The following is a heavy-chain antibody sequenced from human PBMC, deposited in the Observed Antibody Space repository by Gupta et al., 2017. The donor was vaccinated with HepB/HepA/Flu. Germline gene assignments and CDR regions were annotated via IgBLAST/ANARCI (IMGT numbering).Heavy chain of an antibody. Sequence: EVRLLASGGGLVQPGGSLRLSCPAFGFTFRTYPMSWVRQAPWKGLEWVSGIGGTGVDTQYADSVKGRFTISRDNPKNTLYLQMNSLRAEDTAVDYCAKSLWGGFDYWGPGTLVTVSS. CDR2: IGGTGVDT. CDR3: AKSLWGGFDY. CDR1: GFTFRTYP. J-gene: IGHJ4*02. D-gene: IGHD3-10*01. V-gene: IGHV3-23*01.